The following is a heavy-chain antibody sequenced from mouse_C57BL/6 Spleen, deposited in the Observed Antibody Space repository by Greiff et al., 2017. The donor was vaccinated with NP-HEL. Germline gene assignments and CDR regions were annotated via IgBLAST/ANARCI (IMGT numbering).Heavy chain of an antibody. CDR2: ISDGGSYT. V-gene: IGHV5-4*01. D-gene: IGHD2-3*01. CDR3: ARDYDRGYFDY. CDR1: GFTFSSYA. J-gene: IGHJ2*01. Sequence: EVQGVESGGGLVKPGGSLKLSCAASGFTFSSYAMSWVRQTPEKRLEWVATISDGGSYTYYPDNVKGRFTISRDNAKNNLYLQMSHLKSEDTAMYYCARDYDRGYFDYWGQGTTLTVSS.